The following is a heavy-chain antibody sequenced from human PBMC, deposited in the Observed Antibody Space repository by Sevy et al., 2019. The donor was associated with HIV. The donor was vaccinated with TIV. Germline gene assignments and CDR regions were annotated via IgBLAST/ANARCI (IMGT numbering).Heavy chain of an antibody. Sequence: ASVKVSCKASGYTFNNYYLHWVRQAPGQGLEWMGVINPSSISTLYAQKFQGRVTMTRDASTSTVYLELSRLRSEDTAVYYCARDMGYCSGGSCYTWDYYGMDVWGQGTTVTVSS. V-gene: IGHV1-46*02. CDR1: GYTFNNYY. CDR3: ARDMGYCSGGSCYTWDYYGMDV. D-gene: IGHD2-15*01. CDR2: INPSSIST. J-gene: IGHJ6*02.